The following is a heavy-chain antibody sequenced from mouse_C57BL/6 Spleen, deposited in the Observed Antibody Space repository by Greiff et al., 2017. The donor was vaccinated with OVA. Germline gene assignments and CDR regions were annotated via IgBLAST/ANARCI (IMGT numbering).Heavy chain of an antibody. CDR3: ARNDCDGFAY. CDR2: INPNNGGT. CDR1: GYTFTDYY. Sequence: VQLQQSGPELVKTGASVKISCKASGYTFTDYYMNWVKQSHGKSLEWIGDINPNNGGTSYNQKFKGKATLTVDKSSSTAYMELRSLTSEDSAVYYCARNDCDGFAYWGQGTLVTVSA. V-gene: IGHV1-26*01. J-gene: IGHJ3*01. D-gene: IGHD2-4*01.